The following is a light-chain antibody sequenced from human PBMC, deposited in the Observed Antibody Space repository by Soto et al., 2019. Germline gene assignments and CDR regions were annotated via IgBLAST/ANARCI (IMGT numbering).Light chain of an antibody. CDR2: GAS. CDR3: QQYDNWPWT. Sequence: IVMTQYPATLSVSPGGRATLSCRASQSIIGTLAWYQQKPGQAPRLLIYGASTRAAGFPARFSGSGSGTDFTLTISSLQSEDFAVYYCQQYDNWPWTFGQGTNV. CDR1: QSIIGT. V-gene: IGKV3-15*01. J-gene: IGKJ1*01.